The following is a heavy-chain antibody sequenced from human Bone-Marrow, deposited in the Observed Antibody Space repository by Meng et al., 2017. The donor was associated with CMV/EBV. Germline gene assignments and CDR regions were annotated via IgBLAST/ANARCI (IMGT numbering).Heavy chain of an antibody. CDR3: ASSYSGYDYSYLDY. CDR2: INPSGGST. D-gene: IGHD5-12*01. V-gene: IGHV1-46*01. J-gene: IGHJ4*02. Sequence: KASGYAFASYYMHWVRQAPGQGLEWMRIINPSGGSTSYAQKFQGRVTMTRDTSTSTVYMELSSLRSEDTAVYYCASSYSGYDYSYLDYWGQGTLVTVSS. CDR1: GYAFASYY.